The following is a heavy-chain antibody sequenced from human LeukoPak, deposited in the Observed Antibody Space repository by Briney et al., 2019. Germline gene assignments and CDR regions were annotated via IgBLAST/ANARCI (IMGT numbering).Heavy chain of an antibody. CDR3: TSHAAFDP. J-gene: IGHJ5*02. V-gene: IGHV3-15*01. Sequence: GGSLRLSCEASGFTFSSYWMNWVRQAPGKGLEWVGRIKSKNVGGTTDYAAPVKGRFTISRDDSKNTVYLQMNSLKIEDTAVYYCTSHAAFDPWGQGTLVTVSS. CDR1: GFTFSSYW. CDR2: IKSKNVGGTT.